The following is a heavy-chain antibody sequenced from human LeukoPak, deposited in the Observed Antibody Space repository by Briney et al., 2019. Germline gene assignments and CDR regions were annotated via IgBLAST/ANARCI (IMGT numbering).Heavy chain of an antibody. Sequence: ASVKVSCKASGGTFSSYAISWVRQAPGQGLEWMGWINPNSGGTNYAQKFQGRVTMTRDTSFSTAYMELTRLRSDDTAVYYCARDYFEGEAVAGILWFDPWGQGTLVTVSS. CDR1: GGTFSSYA. CDR3: ARDYFEGEAVAGILWFDP. D-gene: IGHD6-19*01. V-gene: IGHV1-2*02. CDR2: INPNSGGT. J-gene: IGHJ5*02.